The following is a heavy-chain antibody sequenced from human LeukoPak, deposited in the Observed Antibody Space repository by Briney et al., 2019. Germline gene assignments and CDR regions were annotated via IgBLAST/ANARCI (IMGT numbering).Heavy chain of an antibody. Sequence: GGSLRLSCAASGFTFSGYWMSWVRQAPGKGLEWVANIKQDGSEKKYVDSVKGRFTISRDNAKNSLYLQMNSLRAEDTAVYYCARNGRLVDYWGQGTLVTVSS. D-gene: IGHD1-1*01. CDR1: GFTFSGYW. CDR2: IKQDGSEK. CDR3: ARNGRLVDY. J-gene: IGHJ4*02. V-gene: IGHV3-7*01.